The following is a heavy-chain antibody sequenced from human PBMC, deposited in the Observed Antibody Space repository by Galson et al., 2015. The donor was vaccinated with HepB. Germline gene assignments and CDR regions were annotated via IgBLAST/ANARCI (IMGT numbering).Heavy chain of an antibody. CDR3: ARDPYVSGGYGAFDV. V-gene: IGHV3-7*03. D-gene: IGHD2-15*01. CDR2: IDKTGSEE. J-gene: IGHJ3*01. Sequence: SLRLSCAASRFTFNSYCMTWVRQAPGKGLEWVANIDKTGSEEKYVYSVKGRFTISRDNGKNTLYLQMNSLRADDTAVYYCARDPYVSGGYGAFDVWGQGTMVTVSS. CDR1: RFTFNSYC.